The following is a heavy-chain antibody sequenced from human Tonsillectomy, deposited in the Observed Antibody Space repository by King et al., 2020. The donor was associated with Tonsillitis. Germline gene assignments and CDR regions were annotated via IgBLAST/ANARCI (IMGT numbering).Heavy chain of an antibody. J-gene: IGHJ2*01. CDR2: VSNSGNT. CDR1: GASVSSSRYS. D-gene: IGHD4-11*01. V-gene: IGHV4-39*01. CDR3: ARPGEPYRVSGPDYLYFHP. Sequence: LPLQESGPGLVKPSETLSLTCSVSGASVSSSRYSWAWIRQSPGKGLEWLGSVSNSGNTYYNPSLKSRVTMSVGTSENQFSLKLYSVTAADTAVYYCARPGEPYRVSGPDYLYFHPWGRGTLVTVSS.